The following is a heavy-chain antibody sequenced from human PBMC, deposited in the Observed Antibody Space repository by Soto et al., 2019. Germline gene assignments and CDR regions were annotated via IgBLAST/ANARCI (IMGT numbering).Heavy chain of an antibody. CDR2: IIPIFGTA. V-gene: IGHV1-69*01. CDR1: GGTFSSYA. Sequence: QVQLVQSGAEVKKPGSSVKVSCKASGGTFSSYAISWVRQAPGQGLEWMGGIIPIFGTANYAQKFQGRVTITADESTSTAYKELSSLRSEDTAVYYGARERGAVAGRGCWFDPWGQGTLVTVSS. J-gene: IGHJ5*02. CDR3: ARERGAVAGRGCWFDP. D-gene: IGHD6-19*01.